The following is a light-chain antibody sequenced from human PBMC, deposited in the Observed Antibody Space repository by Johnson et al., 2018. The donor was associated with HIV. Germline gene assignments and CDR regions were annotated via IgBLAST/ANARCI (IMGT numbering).Light chain of an antibody. CDR2: ENN. CDR3: GTWASSLSAC. CDR1: SSNIGNNY. J-gene: IGLJ1*01. Sequence: QSVLTQPPPVSAAPGQKVTISCSGSSSNIGNNYVSWYQQLPGTAPKLLIYENNKRPSGIPDRFSGSKSGTSATLGITGLQTGDEADYYCGTWASSLSACLGTGPKFTVL. V-gene: IGLV1-51*02.